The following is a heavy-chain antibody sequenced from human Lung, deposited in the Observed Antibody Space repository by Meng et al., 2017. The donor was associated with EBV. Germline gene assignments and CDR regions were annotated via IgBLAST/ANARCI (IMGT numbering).Heavy chain of an antibody. D-gene: IGHD4-17*01. J-gene: IGHJ4*02. CDR2: VNPRSGAT. CDR3: AREGGHYGAIDY. V-gene: IGHV1-2*06. Sequence: QVQLVQSGAEVKKPGASVKVSCKASGYTFTTYDIHWVRQAPGQGLEWMGRVNPRSGATNYAQGFQVRVTMIRDTSIATAYMELNSLTSDDTAMYYCAREGGHYGAIDYWGQGTLVTVSS. CDR1: GYTFTTYD.